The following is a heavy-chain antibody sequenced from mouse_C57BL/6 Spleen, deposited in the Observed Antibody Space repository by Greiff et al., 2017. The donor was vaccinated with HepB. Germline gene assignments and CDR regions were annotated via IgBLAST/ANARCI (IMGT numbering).Heavy chain of an antibody. CDR2: IDPNSGGT. V-gene: IGHV1-72*01. D-gene: IGHD1-1*01. CDR3: ARVITTVDPKGNYYAMDY. CDR1: GYTFTSYW. J-gene: IGHJ4*01. Sequence: QVQLQQPGAELVKPGASVKLSCKASGYTFTSYWMHWVKQRPGRGLEWIGRIDPNSGGTKYNEKFKSKATLTVDKPSSTAYMQLSSLTSEDSAVYYCARVITTVDPKGNYYAMDYWGQGTSVTVSS.